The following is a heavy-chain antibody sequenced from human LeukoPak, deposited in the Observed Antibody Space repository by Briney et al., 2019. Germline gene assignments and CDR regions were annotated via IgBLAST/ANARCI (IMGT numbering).Heavy chain of an antibody. CDR3: TTESRYSSSATPDFDY. CDR1: GFIFDDYA. D-gene: IGHD6-13*01. J-gene: IGHJ4*02. Sequence: GGSLRLSCAGSGFIFDDYAMHWVRQAPGKGLEWVGRIKSKTDGGTTDYAAPVKGRFTISRDDSKKTLYPQMNSLKTEDTAVYYCTTESRYSSSATPDFDYWGQGTLVTVSS. CDR2: IKSKTDGGTT. V-gene: IGHV3-15*01.